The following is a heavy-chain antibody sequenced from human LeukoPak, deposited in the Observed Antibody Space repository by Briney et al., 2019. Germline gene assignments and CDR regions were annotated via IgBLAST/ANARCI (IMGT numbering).Heavy chain of an antibody. CDR1: GGSISSGSYY. CDR3: ARGGSSARYYYMDV. D-gene: IGHD6-6*01. V-gene: IGHV4-61*02. Sequence: PSQTLSLTCTVSGGSISSGSYYWSWIRQPAGKGLEWIGRIYTSGSTNYNPSLKSRVTISVDTSKNQFSLKLSSVTAADTAVYYCARGGSSARYYYMDVWGKGTTVTVSS. CDR2: IYTSGST. J-gene: IGHJ6*03.